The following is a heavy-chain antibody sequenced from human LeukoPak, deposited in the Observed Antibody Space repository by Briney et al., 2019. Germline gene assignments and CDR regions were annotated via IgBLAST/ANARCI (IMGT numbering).Heavy chain of an antibody. CDR2: IYPGDSDT. V-gene: IGHV5-51*01. Sequence: GESMNISCKGSGYSFTSYWIGWVRQLPEKGLEWVGIIYPGDSDTRYSPSFQGHATISADKSISTAYLQWSSLKASDTAMYYCARSTIRGATCIDYWGQGTLVTVSS. D-gene: IGHD1-26*01. CDR1: GYSFTSYW. CDR3: ARSTIRGATCIDY. J-gene: IGHJ4*01.